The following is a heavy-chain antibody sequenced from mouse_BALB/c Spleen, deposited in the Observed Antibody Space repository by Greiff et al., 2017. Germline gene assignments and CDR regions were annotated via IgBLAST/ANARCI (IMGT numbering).Heavy chain of an antibody. V-gene: IGHV1S81*02. CDR3: TRGGYGSDY. J-gene: IGHJ2*01. CDR2: INPSNGGT. D-gene: IGHD1-1*01. Sequence: QVQLKESGAELVKPGASVKLSCKASGYTFTSYYMYWVKQRPGQGLEWIGEINPSNGGTNFNEKFKSKATLTVDKSSSTAYMQLSSLTSEDSAVYYCTRGGYGSDYWGQGTTLTVSS. CDR1: GYTFTSYY.